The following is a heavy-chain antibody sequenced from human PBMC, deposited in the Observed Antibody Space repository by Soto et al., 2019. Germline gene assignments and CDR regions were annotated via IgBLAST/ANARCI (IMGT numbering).Heavy chain of an antibody. D-gene: IGHD6-13*01. CDR1: GGTFSSYA. CDR2: IIPIFGTA. CDR3: AGGSSWYRAFDS. J-gene: IGHJ3*02. Sequence: ASVKVSCKASGGTFSSYAISWVRQAPGQGLEWMGGIIPIFGTANYAQKFQGRVTITADESTSTAYMELSSLRSEDTAVYYCAGGSSWYRAFDSWGQGTMVTVS. V-gene: IGHV1-69*13.